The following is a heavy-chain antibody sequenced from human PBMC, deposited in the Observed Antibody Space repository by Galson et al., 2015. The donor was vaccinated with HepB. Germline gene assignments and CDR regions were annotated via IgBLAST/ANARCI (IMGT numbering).Heavy chain of an antibody. CDR2: IKQDGSEK. Sequence: SLRLSCAASGFTFSRYWMSWVRQAPGKGLEWVAHIKQDGSEKYYVDSVKGRFTISRDSAKNSLYLQMNSLRAEDTAVYYCARGLIPAATTATGDYWGQGTLVTVSS. J-gene: IGHJ4*02. CDR3: ARGLIPAATTATGDY. D-gene: IGHD2-2*01. V-gene: IGHV3-7*03. CDR1: GFTFSRYW.